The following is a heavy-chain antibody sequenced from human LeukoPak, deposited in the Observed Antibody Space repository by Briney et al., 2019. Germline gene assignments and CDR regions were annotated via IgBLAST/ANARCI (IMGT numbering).Heavy chain of an antibody. D-gene: IGHD2-2*01. CDR2: IRSKANSYAT. CDR1: GFTFSGSA. V-gene: IGHV3-73*01. CDR3: TRHLYCSSTSCYGDWFDP. Sequence: GGSLKLSCAASGFTFSGSAMHWVRQASGKGLEWVGRIRSKANSYATAHAASVKGRFTISRDDSKNTAYLQMNSLKTEDTAVYYCTRHLYCSSTSCYGDWFDPWGQGTLVTVSS. J-gene: IGHJ5*02.